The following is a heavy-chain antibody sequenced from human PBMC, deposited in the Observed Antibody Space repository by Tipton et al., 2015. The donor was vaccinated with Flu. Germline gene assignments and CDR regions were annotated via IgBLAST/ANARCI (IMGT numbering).Heavy chain of an antibody. CDR3: ARDKKKDGAYYHYYGMDV. J-gene: IGHJ6*02. CDR2: IYYTGST. CDR1: GGSLSSYF. V-gene: IGHV4-59*01. Sequence: TLSLTCTVSGGSLSSYFWSWIRRPPGKGLEWIGYIYYTGSTNYNPSLKSRVTISLDTSKNQFSLRLSSVTAADTAVYYCARDKKKDGAYYHYYGMDVWGQGTTVTVSS. D-gene: IGHD2-15*01.